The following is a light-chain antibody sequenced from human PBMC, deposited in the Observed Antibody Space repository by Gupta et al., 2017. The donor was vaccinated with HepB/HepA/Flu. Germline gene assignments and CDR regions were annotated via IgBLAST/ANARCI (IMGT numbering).Light chain of an antibody. V-gene: IGLV1-51*02. CDR2: EDN. CDR1: GTNVGYNY. J-gene: IGLJ2*01. Sequence: QSVVTQPPSVSAAAGQKVTISCSGSGTNVGYNYVSWYQQIPGTAPQLLIYEDNKRPSEIPDRFSGSKSGTSATLDITGLQTGDGGDYYCQTWETGRGVGGIFGGGTKVTVL. CDR3: QTWETGRGVGGI.